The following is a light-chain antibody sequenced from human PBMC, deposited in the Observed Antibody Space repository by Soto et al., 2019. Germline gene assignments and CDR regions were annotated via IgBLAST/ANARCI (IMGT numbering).Light chain of an antibody. CDR1: QSLSSY. Sequence: EIVLTQSPATLSLSPGERATLSCRASQSLSSYLAWYQQKPGQAPRLLIYDASNRATGIPARFSGGGSGTDFTLTISSLEPEDFAVYYCQQRSNWPRMFGQGTKVDIK. CDR3: QQRSNWPRM. J-gene: IGKJ1*01. V-gene: IGKV3-11*01. CDR2: DAS.